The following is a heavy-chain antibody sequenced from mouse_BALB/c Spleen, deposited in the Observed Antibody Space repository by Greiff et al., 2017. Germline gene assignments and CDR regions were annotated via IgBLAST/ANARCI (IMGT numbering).Heavy chain of an antibody. Sequence: VQLKQSGTVLARPGASVKMSCKASGYSFTSYWMHWVKQRPGQGLEWIGAIYPGNSDTSYNQKFKGKAKLTAVTSASTAYMELSSLTNEDSAVYYCTRSLMITYAMDYWGQGTSVTVSS. CDR3: TRSLMITYAMDY. CDR1: GYSFTSYW. D-gene: IGHD2-4*01. CDR2: IYPGNSDT. V-gene: IGHV1-5*01. J-gene: IGHJ4*01.